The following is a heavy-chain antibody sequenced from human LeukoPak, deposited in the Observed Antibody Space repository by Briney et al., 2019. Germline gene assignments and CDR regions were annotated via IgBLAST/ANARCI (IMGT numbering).Heavy chain of an antibody. CDR2: ISSSGNTI. CDR3: AKAPVTSCRGAYCYPFDS. D-gene: IGHD2-21*01. CDR1: GFTFSDSY. J-gene: IGHJ4*02. Sequence: GGSLRLSCAASGFTFSDSYMGWIRQAPGKGLEWISHISSSGNTIYSADSAKGRFTISRDNAKNSLYLQVNSLRAEDTAVYFCAKAPVTSCRGAYCYPFDSWGQGTLVTVSS. V-gene: IGHV3-11*01.